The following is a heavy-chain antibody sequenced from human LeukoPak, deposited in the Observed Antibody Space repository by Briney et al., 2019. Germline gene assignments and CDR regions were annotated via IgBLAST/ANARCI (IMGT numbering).Heavy chain of an antibody. CDR2: IKEDGSEK. Sequence: GGSLRLSCVASGFSFKDYWMTWVRQAPGKGLEWVANIKEDGSEKHCVDSVKGRFTISRDNAKNSLYLQMSSLRAEDMAVYYCTRNEVWGQGTLVTVSS. V-gene: IGHV3-7*01. J-gene: IGHJ4*02. CDR3: TRNEV. CDR1: GFSFKDYW.